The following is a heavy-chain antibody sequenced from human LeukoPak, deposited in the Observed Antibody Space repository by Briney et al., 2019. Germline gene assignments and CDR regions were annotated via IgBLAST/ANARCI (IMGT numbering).Heavy chain of an antibody. J-gene: IGHJ4*02. CDR3: ARTYSPFDY. V-gene: IGHV3-11*01. Sequence: PGGSLRLSCAASGFTFSDYYMSWIRRAPGKGLECVSYISSTGTTIYYADSVKGGFTISRDNAKNSLYLQMNSLRAEDTAVYYCARTYSPFDYWGQGTLVTVSS. D-gene: IGHD2-15*01. CDR2: ISSTGTTI. CDR1: GFTFSDYY.